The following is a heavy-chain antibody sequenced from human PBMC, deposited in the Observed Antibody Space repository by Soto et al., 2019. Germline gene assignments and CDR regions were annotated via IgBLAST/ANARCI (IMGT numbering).Heavy chain of an antibody. J-gene: IGHJ5*02. D-gene: IGHD2-15*01. V-gene: IGHV4-31*03. CDR1: GGSISSGGYY. CDR2: IYYSGST. CDR3: ARDRGLCSPADLLNCRPEFDP. Sequence: QVQLQESGPGLVKPSQTLSLTCTVSGGSISSGGYYWSWIRQHPGKGLEWIGYIYYSGSTYYNPSLKSRVTISVDTSKNQFSLKLSSVTAADTAVYYCARDRGLCSPADLLNCRPEFDPWGQGTLVTVSS.